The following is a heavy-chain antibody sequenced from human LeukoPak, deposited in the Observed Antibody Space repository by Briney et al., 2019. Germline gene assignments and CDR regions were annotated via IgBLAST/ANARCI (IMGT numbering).Heavy chain of an antibody. J-gene: IGHJ4*02. D-gene: IGHD7-27*01. Sequence: ASVKVSCKASGYTFTSYAMHWVPQAHGQGLEWMGWITPSGGTNYPQKFQGRVAITRDTSITTAYMELSRLTSDDTAVYYCARGKDWGPYWGQGTLVTVSS. CDR1: GYTFTSYA. V-gene: IGHV1-2*02. CDR3: ARGKDWGPY. CDR2: ITPSGGT.